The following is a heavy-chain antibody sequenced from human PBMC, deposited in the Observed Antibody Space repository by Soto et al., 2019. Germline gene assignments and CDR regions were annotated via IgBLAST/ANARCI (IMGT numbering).Heavy chain of an antibody. CDR1: GYTFTGYH. D-gene: IGHD1-26*01. Sequence: QVQLVQSGAEVKEPGASVKVSCKASGYTFTGYHIHWVRQAPGQGLEWMGWINTNSGDTNYAQKFQGWVTMTRDTSISTAYVQLSRLRSDDTAVYYCARWVGASNWFDPWGQGTLVTVSS. J-gene: IGHJ5*02. CDR2: INTNSGDT. CDR3: ARWVGASNWFDP. V-gene: IGHV1-2*04.